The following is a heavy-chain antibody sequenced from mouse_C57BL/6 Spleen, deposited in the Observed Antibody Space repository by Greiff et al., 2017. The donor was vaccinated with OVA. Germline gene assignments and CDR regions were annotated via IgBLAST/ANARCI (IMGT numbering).Heavy chain of an antibody. CDR1: GYTFTSYW. CDR3: ARNYDGYLWFAY. D-gene: IGHD2-3*01. J-gene: IGHJ3*01. Sequence: VQLQQSGAELVMPGASVKLSCKASGYTFTSYWMHWVKQRPGQGLEWIGEIDPSDSYTNYNQKFKGKSTLTVDKSSSTAYMQLSSLTSEDSAVYYCARNYDGYLWFAYWGQGTLVTVSA. V-gene: IGHV1-69*01. CDR2: IDPSDSYT.